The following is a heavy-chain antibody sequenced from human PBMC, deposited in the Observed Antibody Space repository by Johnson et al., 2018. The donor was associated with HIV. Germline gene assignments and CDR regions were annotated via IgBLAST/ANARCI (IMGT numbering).Heavy chain of an antibody. Sequence: VQMVESGGGLVQPGGSLRLSCAASGFTFSSYDMHWVRQATGKGLEWVSAIGTAGDTYYPGSVKGRFTVSRDNAKNTQYLQMNSLRADDTAVYYCAREGPSERAGFDIWGQGTVVTVSS. V-gene: IGHV3-13*01. J-gene: IGHJ3*02. CDR1: GFTFSSYD. CDR2: IGTAGDT. CDR3: AREGPSERAGFDI.